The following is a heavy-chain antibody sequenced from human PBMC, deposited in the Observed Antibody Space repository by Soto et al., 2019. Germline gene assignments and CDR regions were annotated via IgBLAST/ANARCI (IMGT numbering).Heavy chain of an antibody. CDR3: ARGLWDTAMGMNDY. J-gene: IGHJ4*02. D-gene: IGHD5-18*01. CDR1: GGSISSYY. Sequence: SETLSLTCTVSGGSISSYYWSWIRQPAGKGLEWIGRIYTSGSTNYNPSLKSRVTMSVDTSKNQFSLKLSSVTAADTAMYYCARGLWDTAMGMNDYWGQGTLVTVSS. CDR2: IYTSGST. V-gene: IGHV4-4*07.